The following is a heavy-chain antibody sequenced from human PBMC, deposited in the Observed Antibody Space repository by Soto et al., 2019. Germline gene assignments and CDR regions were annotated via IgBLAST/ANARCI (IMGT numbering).Heavy chain of an antibody. CDR3: RGYYYDSSGYSDLDY. CDR1: GGSISSSSYY. D-gene: IGHD3-22*01. Sequence: SQTLSLTCTVSGGSISSSSYYWGWIRQPPGKGLEWIGSIYYSGSTYYNPSLKGRVTISVDTSKNQFSRKLGSVPAADTAVYYCRGYYYDSSGYSDLDYWGQGTLVTVSS. J-gene: IGHJ4*02. V-gene: IGHV4-39*01. CDR2: IYYSGST.